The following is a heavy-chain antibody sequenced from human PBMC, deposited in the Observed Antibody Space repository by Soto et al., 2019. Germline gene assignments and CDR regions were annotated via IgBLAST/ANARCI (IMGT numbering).Heavy chain of an antibody. J-gene: IGHJ6*03. CDR3: VRDSVTTGVHYYYMDV. CDR1: GGSFSGYY. D-gene: IGHD4-17*01. Sequence: PSETLSLTCAVYGGSFSGYYWSWIRQPPGKGLEWIGEINHSGSTNYNPSLKSRVTISVDTSKNQFSLKLSSVTAADTAVYYCVRDSVTTGVHYYYMDVWGRGTTVTVSS. V-gene: IGHV4-34*01. CDR2: INHSGST.